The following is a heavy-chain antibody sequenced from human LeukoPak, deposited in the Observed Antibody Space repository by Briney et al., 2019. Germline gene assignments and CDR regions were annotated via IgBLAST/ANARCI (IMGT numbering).Heavy chain of an antibody. J-gene: IGHJ4*02. CDR3: ARSAVGTSCCTAVDY. Sequence: GGSLRLSCAASGFNFSTYAMTWVRQAPGKGLEWVSGISTSGDRTYYADSVKGRFTISRDNSKNTLYLRMNSLRAEDTAEYYCARSAVGTSCCTAVDYWGQGTLVTVSS. V-gene: IGHV3-23*01. CDR2: ISTSGDRT. CDR1: GFNFSTYA. D-gene: IGHD1-26*01.